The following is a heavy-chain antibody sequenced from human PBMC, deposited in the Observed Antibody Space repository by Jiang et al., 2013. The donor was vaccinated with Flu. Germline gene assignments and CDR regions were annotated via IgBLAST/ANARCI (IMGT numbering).Heavy chain of an antibody. CDR2: FYYRGTT. CDR3: AREAGSDGFDI. D-gene: IGHD3-10*01. Sequence: GSGLVKPSQTLSLTCSVSGGSINSAGYYWTWIRQRPGRGLEWIGYFYYRGTTNYNPSLKSRVTISEDTSQNQFSLSLTSVSVADTAVYYCAREAGSDGFDIWGQGTMVTVSS. CDR1: GGSINSAGYY. J-gene: IGHJ3*02. V-gene: IGHV4-31*03.